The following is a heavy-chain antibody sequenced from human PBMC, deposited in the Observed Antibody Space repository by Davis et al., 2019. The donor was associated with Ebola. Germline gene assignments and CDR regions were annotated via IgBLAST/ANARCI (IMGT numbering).Heavy chain of an antibody. CDR3: ARPQAGGGFDY. CDR2: IKQDGSEK. D-gene: IGHD3-16*01. CDR1: GFTFSSYG. Sequence: GESLKISCAASGFTFSSYGMHWVRQAPGKGLEWVANIKQDGSEKYYVDSVKGRFTISRDNAKNSLYLQMNSLRAEDTAVYYCARPQAGGGFDYWGQGTLVTVSS. V-gene: IGHV3-7*01. J-gene: IGHJ4*02.